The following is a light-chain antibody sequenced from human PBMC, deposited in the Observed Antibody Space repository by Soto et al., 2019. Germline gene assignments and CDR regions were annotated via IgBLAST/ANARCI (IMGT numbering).Light chain of an antibody. CDR3: QVWDSGSDHNYV. CDR2: DDI. V-gene: IGLV3-21*02. J-gene: IGLJ1*01. CDR1: NIGSKS. Sequence: SYELTQPPSVSMAPGQTARITCGGTNIGSKSVHWYQQKPGQAPVLVVYDDIDRPSGIPERFSGSNSGNTATLTISRVEAGDEADYYCQVWDSGSDHNYVFGTGTKVTVL.